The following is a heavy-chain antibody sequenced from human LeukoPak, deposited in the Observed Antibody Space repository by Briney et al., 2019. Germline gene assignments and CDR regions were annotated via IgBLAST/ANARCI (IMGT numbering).Heavy chain of an antibody. J-gene: IGHJ4*02. CDR3: ARFYYYGSGSCQGY. V-gene: IGHV3-7*01. Sequence: GGSLRLSCAASGFTFSNAWMSWVRQAPEKGLEWVANIKQDGSEKYYVDSVKGRFTISRDNAKNSLYLQMNSLRAEDTAVYYCARFYYYGSGSCQGYWGQGTLVTVSS. CDR1: GFTFSNAW. D-gene: IGHD3-10*01. CDR2: IKQDGSEK.